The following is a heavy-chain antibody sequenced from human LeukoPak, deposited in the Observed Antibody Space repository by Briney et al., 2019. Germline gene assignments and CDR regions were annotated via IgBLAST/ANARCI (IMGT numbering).Heavy chain of an antibody. D-gene: IGHD3-16*01. J-gene: IGHJ4*02. Sequence: SETLSLTCTVSGGSISSYYWSWIRQPPGKGLEWIGYIYYSGSTNYNPSLKSRVTISVDTSKNQFSLKLSSVTAADTAVHYCASFLPGIKIDYWGQGTLVTVSS. CDR2: IYYSGST. CDR1: GGSISSYY. CDR3: ASFLPGIKIDY. V-gene: IGHV4-59*08.